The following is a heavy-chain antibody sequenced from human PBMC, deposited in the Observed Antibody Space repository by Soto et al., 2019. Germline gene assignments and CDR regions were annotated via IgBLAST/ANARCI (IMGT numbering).Heavy chain of an antibody. CDR1: GFTVSSNY. CDR3: ARDLAARLDY. Sequence: GGSLRLSCAASGFTVSSNYMSWVRQAPGKGLEWVSVIYSGGSTYYEDSVKGRLTISRDNSKNTLYLQMNSLRAEDTAVYYCARDLAARLDYWGQGTLVTVSS. J-gene: IGHJ4*02. V-gene: IGHV3-53*01. D-gene: IGHD6-6*01. CDR2: IYSGGST.